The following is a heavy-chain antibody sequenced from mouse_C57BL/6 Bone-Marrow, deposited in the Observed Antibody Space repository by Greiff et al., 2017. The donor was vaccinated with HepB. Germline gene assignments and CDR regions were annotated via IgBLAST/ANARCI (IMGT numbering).Heavy chain of an antibody. CDR1: GYTFTSYW. Sequence: QVQLQQPGAELVKPGASVKLSCKASGYTFTSYWMHWVKQRPGQGLEWIGMIHPNSGSTNYNEKFKSKATLTVDKSSSTAYMQLSSLTSEDSAVYYCARGGYGSSYCYWYCDVWGTGTTVTVSS. D-gene: IGHD1-1*01. CDR3: ARGGYGSSYCYWYCDV. V-gene: IGHV1-64*01. CDR2: IHPNSGST. J-gene: IGHJ1*03.